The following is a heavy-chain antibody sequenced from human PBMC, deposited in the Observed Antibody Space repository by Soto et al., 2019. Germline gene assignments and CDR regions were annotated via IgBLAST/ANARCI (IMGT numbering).Heavy chain of an antibody. V-gene: IGHV1-69*13. CDR3: ARGYCTNGVCFPFPGHFDY. Sequence: GASVKVSCKASGGTFSSYAISWVRQAPGQGLEWMGGIIPIFGTANYAQKFQGRVTITADESTSTAYMELSSLRSEDTAVYYCARGYCTNGVCFPFPGHFDYWGKGTLVTVSS. J-gene: IGHJ4*02. CDR2: IIPIFGTA. D-gene: IGHD2-8*01. CDR1: GGTFSSYA.